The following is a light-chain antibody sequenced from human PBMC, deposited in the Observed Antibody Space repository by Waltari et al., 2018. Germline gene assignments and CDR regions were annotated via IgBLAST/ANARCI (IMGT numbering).Light chain of an antibody. J-gene: IGKJ3*01. CDR2: DTS. CDR3: QQGGSFPFT. CDR1: QVISSR. V-gene: IGKV1-12*01. Sequence: DIQMTQSPSSVSASVGDRVTVTGRASQVISSRLAWYQQQPGKAPRLLIYDTSTLPSGVPSRFSGSGSGTDFTLTISSLQPEDSATYSCQQGGSFPFTFGPGTKVNI.